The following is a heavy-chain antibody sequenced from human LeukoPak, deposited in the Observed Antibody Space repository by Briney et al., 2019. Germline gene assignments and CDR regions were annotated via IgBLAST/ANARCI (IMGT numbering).Heavy chain of an antibody. CDR2: IRFGGYDE. CDR1: GFTFSDCG. V-gene: IGHV3-30*02. D-gene: IGHD3-10*01. Sequence: GGSLRLSCAASGFTFSDCGMHWVRQAPGKGLEWVAFIRFGGYDEYYADSVKGRFTISRDNSKNTLYLQMNSLRAEDTAVYYWGRDGGNYYATGGGGGWGQGTLVTVSS. J-gene: IGHJ4*02. CDR3: GRDGGNYYATGGGGG.